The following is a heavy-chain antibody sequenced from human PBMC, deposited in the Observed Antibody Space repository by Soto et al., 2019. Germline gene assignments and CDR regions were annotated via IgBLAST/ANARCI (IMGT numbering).Heavy chain of an antibody. CDR1: GFTFSSYA. J-gene: IGHJ4*02. CDR3: AKAPIRAGTQVRFDY. CDR2: ISGSGGST. V-gene: IGHV3-23*01. Sequence: PVGSLRLSCAASGFTFSSYAMSWVRQAPGKGLEWVSAISGSGGSTYYADSVKGRFTISRDNSKNTLYLQMNSLRAEDTAVYYCAKAPIRAGTQVRFDYWGQGTLVTVSS. D-gene: IGHD1-1*01.